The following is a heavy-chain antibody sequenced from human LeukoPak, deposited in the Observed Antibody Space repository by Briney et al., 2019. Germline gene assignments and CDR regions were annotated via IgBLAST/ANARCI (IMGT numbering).Heavy chain of an antibody. J-gene: IGHJ4*01. CDR3: ARQASIVVVTAPGFDY. D-gene: IGHD2-21*02. CDR2: IYYSGST. CDR1: GGSISSSSYY. V-gene: IGHV4-39*01. Sequence: SETLSLTCTVSGGSISSSSYYWGWIRQPPGMGLEWVVSIYYSGSTYYNPSLKSRVTISVDTSKKQFSLKLSSVTAADTAVYYCARQASIVVVTAPGFDYWGQGTLVTVSS.